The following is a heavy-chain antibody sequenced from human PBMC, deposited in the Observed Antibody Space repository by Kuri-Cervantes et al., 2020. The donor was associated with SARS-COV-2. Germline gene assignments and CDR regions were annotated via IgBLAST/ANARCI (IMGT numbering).Heavy chain of an antibody. Sequence: GESLKISCAASEFTFSSYDMTWVRQAPGMGLEWVSSISSGSDYIYYADSVKGRFTVPRDNAENSLYLQMNSLGVGDTAVYYCGRHRGYCSGGGCYSTGFSFDYWGQGALVHRLL. D-gene: IGHD2-15*01. CDR2: ISSGSDYI. CDR1: EFTFSSYD. V-gene: IGHV3-21*01. CDR3: GRHRGYCSGGGCYSTGFSFDY. J-gene: IGHJ4*02.